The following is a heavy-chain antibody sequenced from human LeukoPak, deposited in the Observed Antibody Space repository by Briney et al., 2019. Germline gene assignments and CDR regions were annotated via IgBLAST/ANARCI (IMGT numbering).Heavy chain of an antibody. J-gene: IGHJ1*01. D-gene: IGHD1-26*01. CDR3: FGSSVESIQH. V-gene: IGHV3-23*01. CDR2: ISGRGSST. Sequence: GGSLRLSCAASGFTFSTYAMGWVRRAPGKGLEWVSGISGRGSSTYYSDSVKGRFTISRDNSRNTLSLQMTSLRAEDTAVYYCFGSSVESIQHWGQGTLVTVSS. CDR1: GFTFSTYA.